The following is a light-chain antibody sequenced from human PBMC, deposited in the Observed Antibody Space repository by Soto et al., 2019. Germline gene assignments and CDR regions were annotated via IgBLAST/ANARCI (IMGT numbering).Light chain of an antibody. CDR2: DAS. Sequence: ESVWTQSPATLSLSPGERATLSCRASQSVSSSLAWYQQKPGQAPRLLIYDASNRATGIPARFSGSGSGTDFTLTISSLEPEDFAVYYCQQRSNWPGTFGQGTKV. CDR3: QQRSNWPGT. CDR1: QSVSSS. V-gene: IGKV3-11*01. J-gene: IGKJ1*01.